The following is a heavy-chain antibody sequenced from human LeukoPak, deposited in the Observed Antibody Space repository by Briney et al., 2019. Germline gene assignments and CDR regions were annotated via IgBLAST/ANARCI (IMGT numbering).Heavy chain of an antibody. CDR3: AKDTSIGKYCTNGVCSPFDY. CDR2: ISDSGDYT. V-gene: IGHV3-23*01. J-gene: IGHJ4*02. Sequence: GGSLRLSCAGSGFTFSSYAMSWVRQAPGQGLEWVSVISDSGDYTSYADSVRGRFTISRDNSRNTLYLQMTSLRPEDTAVYYCAKDTSIGKYCTNGVCSPFDYWGQGTLVTVSS. D-gene: IGHD2-8*01. CDR1: GFTFSSYA.